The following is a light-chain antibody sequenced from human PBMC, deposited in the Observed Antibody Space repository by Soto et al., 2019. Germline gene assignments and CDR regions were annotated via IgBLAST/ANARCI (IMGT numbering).Light chain of an antibody. CDR1: QRIGSW. CDR2: DAS. CDR3: QQYYSFPWT. J-gene: IGKJ1*01. Sequence: DIQMAQSPSTLSASVGDRVTITCRASQRIGSWLAWYQQKPGKAPNLLIYDASSLESGVPSRFSGSGSGTDFTLTISCLQSEDFATYYCQQYYSFPWTSGQGTKVDIK. V-gene: IGKV1-5*01.